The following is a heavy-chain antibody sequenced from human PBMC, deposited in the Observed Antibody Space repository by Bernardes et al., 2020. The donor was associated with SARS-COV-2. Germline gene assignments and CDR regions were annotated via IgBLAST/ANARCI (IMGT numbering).Heavy chain of an antibody. Sequence: GGSLRLSRAASGFTFSSYAMHWVRQAPGKGLEWVAVISYDGSNKYYADSVKGRFTISRDNSKNTLYLQMNSLRAEDTAVYYCARDVDCSSTSCYTWGNFDYWGQGTLVTVSS. CDR3: ARDVDCSSTSCYTWGNFDY. V-gene: IGHV3-30*04. CDR1: GFTFSSYA. D-gene: IGHD2-2*02. CDR2: ISYDGSNK. J-gene: IGHJ4*02.